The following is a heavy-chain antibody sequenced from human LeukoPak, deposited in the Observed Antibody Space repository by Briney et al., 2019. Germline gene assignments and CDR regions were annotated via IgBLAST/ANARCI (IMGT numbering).Heavy chain of an antibody. Sequence: PGGSLRLSCEVSGFTFSSFSMSWVRQAPGKGLEWVSDISGSGTNTHYADSVKGRFTISRDNSKNMLYLHMGSLRVEDLAVYYCAGRTAGTSTNPPSVFDLGGKGKRVTVSP. D-gene: IGHD2-2*01. CDR2: ISGSGTNT. V-gene: IGHV3-23*01. CDR1: GFTFSSFS. CDR3: AGRTAGTSTNPPSVFDL. J-gene: IGHJ3*01.